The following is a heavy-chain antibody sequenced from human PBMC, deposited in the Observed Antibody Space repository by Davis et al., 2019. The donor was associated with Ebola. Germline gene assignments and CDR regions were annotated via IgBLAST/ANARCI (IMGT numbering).Heavy chain of an antibody. J-gene: IGHJ4*02. Sequence: GESLKISCAASGFTFSSYWMHWVRQAPGKGLVWVSRINSDGSSTSYADSVKGRFTISRDNAKNSPYLQMNSLRAEDTAVYYCARDLAFLEWLLLAYFDYWGQGTLVTVSS. CDR3: ARDLAFLEWLLLAYFDY. D-gene: IGHD3-3*02. CDR2: INSDGSST. V-gene: IGHV3-74*01. CDR1: GFTFSSYW.